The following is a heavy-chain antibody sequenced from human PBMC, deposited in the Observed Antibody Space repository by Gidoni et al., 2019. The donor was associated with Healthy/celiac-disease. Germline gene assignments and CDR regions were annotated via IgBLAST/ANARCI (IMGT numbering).Heavy chain of an antibody. V-gene: IGHV3-23*01. Sequence: VQLLESGGGLVQPGGSLRLSCAASGFPFSSYAMSWVRQAPGKGLEWVSAISGSGGSTYYADSVKGRFTISRDNSKNTLYLQMNSLRAEDTAVYYCAKGGYCSSTSCPNWYFDLWGRGTLVTVSS. D-gene: IGHD2-2*01. CDR2: ISGSGGST. CDR3: AKGGYCSSTSCPNWYFDL. CDR1: GFPFSSYA. J-gene: IGHJ2*01.